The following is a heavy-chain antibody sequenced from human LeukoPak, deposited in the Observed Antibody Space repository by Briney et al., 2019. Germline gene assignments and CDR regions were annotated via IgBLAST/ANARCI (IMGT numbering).Heavy chain of an antibody. V-gene: IGHV3-11*04. D-gene: IGHD6-19*01. CDR3: ARDASALY. CDR1: GFTFSDYY. Sequence: GGSLRLSCAASGFTFSDYYMSWIRQAPGKGLEWVSYISSSGNTVKYADSVKGRFTISRDNARDSLYLQMNSLRDDDTSVYFCARDASALYWGRGTLVTVSS. CDR2: ISSSGNTV. J-gene: IGHJ4*02.